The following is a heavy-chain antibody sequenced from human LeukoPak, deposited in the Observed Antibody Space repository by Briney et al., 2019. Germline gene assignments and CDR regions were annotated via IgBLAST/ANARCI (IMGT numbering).Heavy chain of an antibody. CDR1: GNSFTSYW. V-gene: IGHV5-51*01. CDR3: ARHKWVVSFYYGMDV. Sequence: GESLKISCKGSGNSFTSYWIGWVRQMPGKGLEWMGIIYPGDSDTRYSPSFQGQVTISADKSTSTAYLQWSGLKASDTAIYFCARHKWVVSFYYGMDVWGQGTTVIVSS. J-gene: IGHJ6*02. D-gene: IGHD2-15*01. CDR2: IYPGDSDT.